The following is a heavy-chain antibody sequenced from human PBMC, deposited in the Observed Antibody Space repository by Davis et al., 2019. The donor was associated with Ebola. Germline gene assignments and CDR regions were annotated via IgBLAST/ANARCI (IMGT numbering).Heavy chain of an antibody. Sequence: MPSETLSLTCAISGDSVPSNSAACNWIRQSPSRGFEWLGRTHYRSQWYNDYQVSVTSRITIHPDTSKNQFSLQLNSVTPEDTAVYYCARDKGYGDYYFDYWGQGTLVTVSS. CDR3: ARDKGYGDYYFDY. CDR2: THYRSQWYN. D-gene: IGHD4-17*01. J-gene: IGHJ4*02. V-gene: IGHV6-1*01. CDR1: GDSVPSNSAA.